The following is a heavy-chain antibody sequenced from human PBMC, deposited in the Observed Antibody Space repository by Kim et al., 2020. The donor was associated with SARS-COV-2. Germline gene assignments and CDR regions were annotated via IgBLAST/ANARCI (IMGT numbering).Heavy chain of an antibody. CDR3: ARGSYYYGSGSYQPDYEHPWDY. V-gene: IGHV6-1*01. J-gene: IGHJ4*02. CDR1: GDSVSSNSAA. CDR2: TYYRSKWYN. Sequence: SQTLSLTCAISGDSVSSNSAAWNWIRQSPSRGLEWLGRTYYRSKWYNDYAVSVKSRITINPDTSKNQFSLQLNSVTPEDTAVYYCARGSYYYGSGSYQPDYEHPWDYWGQGTLVTVSS. D-gene: IGHD3-10*01.